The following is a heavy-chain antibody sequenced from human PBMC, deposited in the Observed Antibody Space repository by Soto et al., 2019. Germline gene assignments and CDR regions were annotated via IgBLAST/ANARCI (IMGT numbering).Heavy chain of an antibody. V-gene: IGHV1-69*02. D-gene: IGHD4-4*01. J-gene: IGHJ4*02. CDR2: IIPILGIA. CDR3: ARARYSNSIDH. CDR1: GGTFSSYT. Sequence: QVQLVQSGAEVKKPGSSVKVSCKASGGTFSSYTISWVRQAPGQGLEWMGRIIPILGIANYEQKFQGRVTITADKSTSTAYMELSSLRSEDTAVYYCARARYSNSIDHWGQGTLVTVSS.